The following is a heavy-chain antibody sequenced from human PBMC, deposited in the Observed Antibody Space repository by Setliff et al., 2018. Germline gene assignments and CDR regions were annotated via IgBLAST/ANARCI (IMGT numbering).Heavy chain of an antibody. Sequence: KTSETLSLTCAVSGGSLSTYYWTWIRQPPGKGLEWIGYIYYSGTTKYNPSLKSRVTISVDTSKNQFSLKLSSVAAADTAVYYCARGGTYRYFDSWGQGSQVTVSS. D-gene: IGHD5-12*01. CDR2: IYYSGTT. J-gene: IGHJ4*02. CDR3: ARGGTYRYFDS. CDR1: GGSLSTYY. V-gene: IGHV4-59*01.